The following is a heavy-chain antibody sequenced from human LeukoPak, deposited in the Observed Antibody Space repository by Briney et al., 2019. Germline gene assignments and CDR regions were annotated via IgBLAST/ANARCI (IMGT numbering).Heavy chain of an antibody. CDR1: GFTFSSYG. Sequence: GSLRLSCAASGFTFSSYGMHWVRQAPGKGLEWVAVIWYDGSNKYYADSVKGRFTISRDNSKNTLYLQMNSLRAEDTAVYYCAKEYGSGRYYFDYWGQGTLVTVSS. D-gene: IGHD3-10*01. J-gene: IGHJ4*02. CDR3: AKEYGSGRYYFDY. CDR2: IWYDGSNK. V-gene: IGHV3-33*06.